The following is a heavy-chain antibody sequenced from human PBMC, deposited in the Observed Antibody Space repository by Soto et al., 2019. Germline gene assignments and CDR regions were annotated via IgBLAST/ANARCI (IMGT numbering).Heavy chain of an antibody. V-gene: IGHV3-23*01. CDR2: ISASGGRT. CDR3: AKDHLPVGDYYYGVDV. Sequence: GGSLRLSCSASGFTFNTYAMSWVRQAPGRRLEWVSTISASGGRTYYADSVRGRFTVSRDNSQNTLRLDMDSLRAEDTALYYCAKDHLPVGDYYYGVDVWGQGTTVTVSS. CDR1: GFTFNTYA. D-gene: IGHD1-26*01. J-gene: IGHJ6*02.